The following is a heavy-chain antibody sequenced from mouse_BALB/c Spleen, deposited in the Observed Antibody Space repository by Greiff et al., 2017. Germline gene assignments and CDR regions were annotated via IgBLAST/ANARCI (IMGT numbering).Heavy chain of an antibody. CDR2: IYPGGGYT. D-gene: IGHD2-14*01. V-gene: IGHV1-63*02. CDR1: GYTFTNYW. Sequence: QVQLQQSGAELVRPVTSVKISCKASGYTFTNYWLGWVKQRPGHGLEWIGDIYPGGGYTNYNEKFKGKATLTADTSSSTAYMQLSSLTSEDSAVYFCARFYRYDEYYFDYWGQGTTLTVSS. CDR3: ARFYRYDEYYFDY. J-gene: IGHJ2*01.